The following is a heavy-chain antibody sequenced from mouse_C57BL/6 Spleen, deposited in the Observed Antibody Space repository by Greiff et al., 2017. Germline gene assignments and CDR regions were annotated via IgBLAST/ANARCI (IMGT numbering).Heavy chain of an antibody. CDR3: ARSGYYYGSSYYFDY. D-gene: IGHD1-1*01. Sequence: EVKLQESVAELVRPGASVKLSCTASGFNIKNTYMHWVKQRPEQGLEWIGRIDPANGNTKYAPKFQGKATITADTSSNTAYLQLSSLTSEDTAIYYCARSGYYYGSSYYFDYWGQGTTLTVSS. J-gene: IGHJ2*01. CDR2: IDPANGNT. CDR1: GFNIKNTY. V-gene: IGHV14-3*01.